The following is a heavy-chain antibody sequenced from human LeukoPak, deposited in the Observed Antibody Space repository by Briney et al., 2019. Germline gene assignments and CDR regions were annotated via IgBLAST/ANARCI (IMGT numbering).Heavy chain of an antibody. CDR1: GGSISSSSYY. Sequence: SETLSLTCTVSGGSISSSSYYWGWIRQPPGNGLEWIGSMYYSGSTYYNPSLKSRVTISVDTSKNQFSLKLSSVTAADTAVYYCARRRGYSGYGTFDPWGQGTLVTVSS. J-gene: IGHJ5*02. CDR3: ARRRGYSGYGTFDP. D-gene: IGHD5-12*01. V-gene: IGHV4-39*01. CDR2: MYYSGST.